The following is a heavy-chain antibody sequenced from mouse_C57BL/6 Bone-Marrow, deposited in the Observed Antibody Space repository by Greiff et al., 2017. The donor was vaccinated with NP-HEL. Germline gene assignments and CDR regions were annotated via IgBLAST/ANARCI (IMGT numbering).Heavy chain of an antibody. J-gene: IGHJ1*03. V-gene: IGHV1-85*01. CDR2: IYPRDGST. D-gene: IGHD2-3*01. CDR3: ARSGDGYYGWYFDV. CDR1: GYTFTSYD. Sequence: QVQLQQSGPELEKPGASVKLSCKASGYTFTSYDINWVKQRPGQGLEWIGWIYPRDGSTKYNEKFKGKATLTVDTSSSTAYMELHSLTSEDSAVYFCARSGDGYYGWYFDVWGTGTTVTVSS.